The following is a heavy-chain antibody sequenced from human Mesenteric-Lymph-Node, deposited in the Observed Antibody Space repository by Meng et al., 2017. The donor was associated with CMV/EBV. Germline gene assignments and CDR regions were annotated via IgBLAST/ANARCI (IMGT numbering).Heavy chain of an antibody. J-gene: IGHJ4*02. CDR2: INHSGST. CDR3: ARHQRWLKSEGGFNY. CDR1: GGSFSGYY. D-gene: IGHD4-23*01. Sequence: QGQLQQLGAGLLKPSEPLALTCAVYGGSFSGYYWSWIRQPPGKGLEWIGEINHSGSTNYNPSLKSRVTISVDTSKNQFSLKLSSVTAADTAVYYCARHQRWLKSEGGFNYWGQGTLVTVSS. V-gene: IGHV4-34*01.